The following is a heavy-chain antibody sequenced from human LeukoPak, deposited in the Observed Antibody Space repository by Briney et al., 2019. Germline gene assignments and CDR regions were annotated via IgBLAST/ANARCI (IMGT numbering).Heavy chain of an antibody. V-gene: IGHV4-34*01. Sequence: KPSETLSLTCAVYGGSFSGYYWSWIRQPPGKGLEWIGEINHSGSNNYNPSLKSRVTISVDTSKNQFSLKLSSATAADTALYYSAIGPNLPGNVSAIWGQGTMVTVSS. CDR2: INHSGSN. J-gene: IGHJ3*02. CDR1: GGSFSGYY. D-gene: IGHD3-9*01. CDR3: AIGPNLPGNVSAI.